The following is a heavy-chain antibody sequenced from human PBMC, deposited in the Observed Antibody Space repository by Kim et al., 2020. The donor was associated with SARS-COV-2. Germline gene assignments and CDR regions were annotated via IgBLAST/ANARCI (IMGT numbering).Heavy chain of an antibody. D-gene: IGHD1-7*01. V-gene: IGHV3-30*18. J-gene: IGHJ4*02. CDR2: ISYDGSNK. Sequence: GGSLRLSCAASGFTFSSYGMHWVRQAPGKGLEWVAVISYDGSNKYYADSVKGRFTISRDNSKNTLYLQMNSLRAEDTAVYYCANGVGNWNYVPIDYWGQGTLVTVSS. CDR1: GFTFSSYG. CDR3: ANGVGNWNYVPIDY.